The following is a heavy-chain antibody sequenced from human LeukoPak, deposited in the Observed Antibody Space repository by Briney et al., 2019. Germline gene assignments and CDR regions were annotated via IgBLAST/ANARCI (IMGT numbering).Heavy chain of an antibody. CDR1: GFTVSSNY. D-gene: IGHD5-24*01. Sequence: GGSLRLSCAASGFTVSSNYMSWVRQAPGKGLAWVPVIYSGGSTYYADSVKGRFTISRDNSKNTLYLQMNSLRAEDTAVYYCARVLRDGYSDYWGQGTLVTVSS. CDR2: IYSGGST. CDR3: ARVLRDGYSDY. J-gene: IGHJ4*02. V-gene: IGHV3-53*01.